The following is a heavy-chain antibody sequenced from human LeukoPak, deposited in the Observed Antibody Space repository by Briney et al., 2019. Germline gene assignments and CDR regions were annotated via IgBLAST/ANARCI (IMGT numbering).Heavy chain of an antibody. CDR2: IIPIFGTA. Sequence: SVKVSCKASGGTFSSYAISWVRQAPGQGLEWMGGIIPIFGTANYAQKFQGRVTITTDESTSTAYMELSSLRSEDTAVYYCARYRVEMASKAKLNWFDHWGQGTLVTVSS. CDR3: ARYRVEMASKAKLNWFDH. J-gene: IGHJ5*02. CDR1: GGTFSSYA. D-gene: IGHD5-24*01. V-gene: IGHV1-69*05.